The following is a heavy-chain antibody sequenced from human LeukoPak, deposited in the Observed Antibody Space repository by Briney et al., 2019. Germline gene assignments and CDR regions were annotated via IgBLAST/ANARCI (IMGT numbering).Heavy chain of an antibody. D-gene: IGHD6-19*01. CDR1: GFTFSSYA. CDR2: ISGSGGST. J-gene: IGHJ4*02. CDR3: AKDRPGRIAVAAIFDY. V-gene: IGHV3-23*01. Sequence: GGSLRLSCAASGFTFSSYAMSWVRQAPGKGLEWVSAISGSGGSTYYADSVKGRFTIFRDNSKNTLYLQMNSLRAEDTAVYYCAKDRPGRIAVAAIFDYWGQGTLVTVSS.